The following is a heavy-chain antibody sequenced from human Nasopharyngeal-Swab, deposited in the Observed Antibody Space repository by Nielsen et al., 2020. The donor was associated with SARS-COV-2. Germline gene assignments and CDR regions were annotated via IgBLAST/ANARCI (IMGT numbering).Heavy chain of an antibody. D-gene: IGHD5-24*01. V-gene: IGHV1-69*10. CDR1: GGTFSSYG. J-gene: IGHJ6*03. Sequence: SVKVSCKTSGGTFSSYGISWFRQAPGQGLEWMGGIIPILPITNYAQKFQDRVTITADKPTSTAYMELSSLRSEDTAAYYCARGGWLRKDYYYSYYYIDVWGKGTTVTVSS. CDR3: ARGGWLRKDYYYSYYYIDV. CDR2: IIPILPIT.